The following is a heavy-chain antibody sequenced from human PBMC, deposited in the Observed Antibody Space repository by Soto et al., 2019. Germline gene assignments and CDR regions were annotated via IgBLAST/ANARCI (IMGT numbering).Heavy chain of an antibody. V-gene: IGHV3-64*01. CDR3: ARERNLYLDY. CDR2: ISSNGGST. J-gene: IGHJ4*02. Sequence: GSLRLSCAASGFTFSSYAMHWVRQAPGKGLEYVSTISSNGGSTYYGNSVKGRFTISRDNSKNTLYLQMGSLRAEDMAVYYCARERNLYLDYWGQGTLVTVSS. CDR1: GFTFSSYA.